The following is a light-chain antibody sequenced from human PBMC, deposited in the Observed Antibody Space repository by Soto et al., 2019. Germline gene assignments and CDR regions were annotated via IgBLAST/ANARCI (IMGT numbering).Light chain of an antibody. CDR2: EVR. Sequence: QSALTQPASVSGSPGQSITISCTGTSSDVGAYNSVSWYQQHPDKAPKLIIYEVRRRPSGVSNRFSGSKSGHTASLTISGLQAEDEADYYCSSYTRFSTLVFGGGTKLTVL. J-gene: IGLJ2*01. CDR1: SSDVGAYNS. V-gene: IGLV2-14*01. CDR3: SSYTRFSTLV.